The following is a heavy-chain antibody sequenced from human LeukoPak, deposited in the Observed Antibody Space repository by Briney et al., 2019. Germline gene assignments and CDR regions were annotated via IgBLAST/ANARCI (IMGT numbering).Heavy chain of an antibody. J-gene: IGHJ4*02. V-gene: IGHV1-69*05. CDR1: GYTFSSYA. CDR2: IIPIFGTA. Sequence: SVKVSCKASGYTFSSYAISWVRQAPGQGLEWMGGIIPIFGTANYAQKFQGRVTITTDESTSTAYMELSSLRSEDTAVYYCARGKDILTGYYRYYFDYWGQGTLVTVSS. CDR3: ARGKDILTGYYRYYFDY. D-gene: IGHD3-9*01.